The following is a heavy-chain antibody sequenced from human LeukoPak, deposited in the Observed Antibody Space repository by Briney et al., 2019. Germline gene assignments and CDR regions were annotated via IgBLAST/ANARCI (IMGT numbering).Heavy chain of an antibody. CDR1: GFTSSDYY. D-gene: IGHD3-22*01. V-gene: IGHV3-11*01. Sequence: GGSLRLSCAASGFTSSDYYMSWIRQAPGKGLEWVSYISSSGSTIYYADSVKGRFTISRDNSKNMLYLQMNSLRAEDTAVYYCAKDRGYYDSVGYGFDIWGQGTMVTVSS. CDR3: AKDRGYYDSVGYGFDI. CDR2: ISSSGSTI. J-gene: IGHJ3*02.